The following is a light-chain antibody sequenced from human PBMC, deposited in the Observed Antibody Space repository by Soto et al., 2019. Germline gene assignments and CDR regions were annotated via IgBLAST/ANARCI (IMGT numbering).Light chain of an antibody. CDR3: QQYHDWPPVT. V-gene: IGKV3-15*01. CDR2: GVS. CDR1: QNVNRN. J-gene: IGKJ4*01. Sequence: EIVLAQSPATLSVSPGERVTLSCRASQNVNRNLAWYQQKPGQAPRLLMYGVSARATGFPARFSGSGSGTEFTLTINSLQPEDFAVYYCQQYHDWPPVTFGGGTKVAI.